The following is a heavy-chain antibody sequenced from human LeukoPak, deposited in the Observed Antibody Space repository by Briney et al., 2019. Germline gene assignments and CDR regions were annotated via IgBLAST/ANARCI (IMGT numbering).Heavy chain of an antibody. CDR2: ISGSGGST. V-gene: IGHV3-23*01. CDR3: AKEGRYCSSTSCSEPFDY. CDR1: GFTFSSYA. Sequence: PGGSLRLSCAASGFTFSSYAMSWVRQAPGKGLEWGSAISGSGGSTYYADSVKGRFTISRDNSKNTLYLQMNSLRAEDTAVYYCAKEGRYCSSTSCSEPFDYWGQGTLVTVSS. J-gene: IGHJ4*02. D-gene: IGHD2-2*01.